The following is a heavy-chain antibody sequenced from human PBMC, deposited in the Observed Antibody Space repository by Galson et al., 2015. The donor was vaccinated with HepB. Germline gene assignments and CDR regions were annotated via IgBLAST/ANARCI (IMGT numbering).Heavy chain of an antibody. CDR1: GYTFPNYW. D-gene: IGHD2-8*02. J-gene: IGHJ4*02. CDR2: IYPGDSDI. V-gene: IGHV5-51*01. CDR3: ARTPSNWTGGVCYRMGYFDS. Sequence: QSGAEVKKPGESLKISCQVSGYTFPNYWIAWVRQMPGKGLEWMGVIYPGDSDIKYSPSFQGHVTLAADKSITTAFLQWTSLKASDSGIYYCARTPSNWTGGVCYRMGYFDSGGQGTLVPVSS.